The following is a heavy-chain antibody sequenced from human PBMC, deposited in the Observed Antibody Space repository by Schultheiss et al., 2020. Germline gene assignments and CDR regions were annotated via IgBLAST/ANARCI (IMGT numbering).Heavy chain of an antibody. V-gene: IGHV3-23*01. CDR1: GFTFSSYA. D-gene: IGHD5-24*01. CDR3: GSSLQFSTPFDY. J-gene: IGHJ4*02. CDR2: ISGSGAST. Sequence: GGSLRLSCAASGFTFSSYAMSWVRQAPGKGLEWVSGISGSGASTYYADSVKGRFTIFRDNAKNSLYLQMNSLRAEDTAVYFCGSSLQFSTPFDYWGQGTLVTVSS.